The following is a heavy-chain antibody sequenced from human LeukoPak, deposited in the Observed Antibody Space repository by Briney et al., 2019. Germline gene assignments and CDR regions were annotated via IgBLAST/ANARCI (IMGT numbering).Heavy chain of an antibody. CDR1: GGSFSGYY. J-gene: IGHJ6*03. V-gene: IGHV4-34*01. Sequence: SETLSLTCAVYGGSFSGYYCSWIRQPPGKGLEWIGEINHSGSTNYNPSLKSRVTISVDTSKNQFSLKLSSVTAADTAVYYCARGRYYGSGSYKSYYYYMDVWGKGTTVTVSS. CDR2: INHSGST. D-gene: IGHD3-10*01. CDR3: ARGRYYGSGSYKSYYYYMDV.